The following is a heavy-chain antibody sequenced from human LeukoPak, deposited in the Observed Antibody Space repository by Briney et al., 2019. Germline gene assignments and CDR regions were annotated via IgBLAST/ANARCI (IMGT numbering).Heavy chain of an antibody. CDR2: IRYDGSNK. J-gene: IGHJ4*02. Sequence: PGGSLRLSCAASGFTFSSYGMHWVRQAPGKGLEWVAFIRYDGSNKYYADSLKGRFTISRDNSKNTLYLQMNSLRAEDTAVYYCAKVRTVAGTGTFDYWGQGALVTVSS. CDR3: AKVRTVAGTGTFDY. D-gene: IGHD6-19*01. CDR1: GFTFSSYG. V-gene: IGHV3-30*02.